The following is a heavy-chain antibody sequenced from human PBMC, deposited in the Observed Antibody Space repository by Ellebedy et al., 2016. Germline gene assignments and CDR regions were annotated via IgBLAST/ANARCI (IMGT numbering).Heavy chain of an antibody. CDR3: ARHQGVNWYFAY. Sequence: GESLKISXAASGFIVSCYYMSWVRQAPGKGLEWVSVIYGGDTTYYADSVKGRFSISRDSSKNTLYLLMNSLRVEDTAVYYCARHQGVNWYFAYWGQGTRVTVSS. CDR2: IYGGDTT. CDR1: GFIVSCYY. V-gene: IGHV3-53*01. J-gene: IGHJ4*02. D-gene: IGHD1-1*01.